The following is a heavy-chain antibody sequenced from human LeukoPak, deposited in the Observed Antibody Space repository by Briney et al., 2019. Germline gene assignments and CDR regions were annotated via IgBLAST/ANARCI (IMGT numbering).Heavy chain of an antibody. Sequence: GGSLRLSCAASGFSFSLYAMNWVRQAPGKGLEWISYINSGGDDIHYAASVRGRFTISRDDAGNTLFLQLSSLRAEDTAVCYCARDTIQPGLIDDWGQGTLVTVSS. V-gene: IGHV3-21*05. D-gene: IGHD2-2*01. J-gene: IGHJ4*02. CDR3: ARDTIQPGLIDD. CDR1: GFSFSLYA. CDR2: INSGGDDI.